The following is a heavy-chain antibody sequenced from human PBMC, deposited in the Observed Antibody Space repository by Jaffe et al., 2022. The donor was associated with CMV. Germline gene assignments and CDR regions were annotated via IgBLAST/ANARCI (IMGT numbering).Heavy chain of an antibody. D-gene: IGHD3-10*01. CDR1: GGSFSGYY. J-gene: IGHJ4*02. CDR2: INHSGST. V-gene: IGHV4-34*01. CDR3: ARGRTMVRGGGDY. Sequence: QVQLQQWGAGLLKPSETLSLTCAVYGGSFSGYYWSWIRQPPGKGLEWIGEINHSGSTNYNPSLKSRVTISVDTSKNQFSLKLSSVTAADTAVYYCARGRTMVRGGGDYWGQGTLVTVSS.